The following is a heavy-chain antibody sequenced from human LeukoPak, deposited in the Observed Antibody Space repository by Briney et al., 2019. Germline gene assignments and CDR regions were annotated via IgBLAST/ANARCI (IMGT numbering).Heavy chain of an antibody. Sequence: GGSLRLSCAASGFXFSSYEINWVRQAPGKGLEWVSDISSSGTTIYYADSVKGRFTISRDNAKNSLYLQMNSLRAEDTAVYYCASGWDRSAPTTPFDYWGQGTLVTVSS. V-gene: IGHV3-48*03. J-gene: IGHJ4*02. CDR1: GFXFSSYE. CDR3: ASGWDRSAPTTPFDY. CDR2: ISSSGTTI. D-gene: IGHD1-26*01.